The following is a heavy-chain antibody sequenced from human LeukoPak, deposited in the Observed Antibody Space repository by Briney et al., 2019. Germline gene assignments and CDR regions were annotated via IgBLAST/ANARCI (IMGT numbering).Heavy chain of an antibody. CDR1: GGSISSSSYY. V-gene: IGHV4-39*01. J-gene: IGHJ4*02. CDR3: ARLAGFYSKTTDY. Sequence: PSETLSLTCTVSGGSISSSSYYWGWIRQPPGKGLELIGSIYYSGSTYYNPSLKGRVTISVYTSKNQFSLKLSSVTAADTAVYYCARLAGFYSKTTDYWGQGTLVTVSS. CDR2: IYYSGST. D-gene: IGHD1-14*01.